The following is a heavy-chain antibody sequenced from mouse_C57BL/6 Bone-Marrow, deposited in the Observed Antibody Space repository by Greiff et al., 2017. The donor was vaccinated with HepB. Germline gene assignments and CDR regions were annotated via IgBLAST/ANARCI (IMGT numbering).Heavy chain of an antibody. CDR2: IYPGSGST. CDR1: GYTFTSYW. CDR3: ARSWYPRLCFAY. V-gene: IGHV1-55*01. Sequence: QVQLQQPGAELVKPGASVKMSCKASGYTFTSYWITWVKQRPGQGLEWIGDIYPGSGSTNYNEKFKSKATLTVDTSSSTAYMQLSSLTSEDSAVYYCARSWYPRLCFAYWGQGTLVTVSA. D-gene: IGHD1-1*02. J-gene: IGHJ3*01.